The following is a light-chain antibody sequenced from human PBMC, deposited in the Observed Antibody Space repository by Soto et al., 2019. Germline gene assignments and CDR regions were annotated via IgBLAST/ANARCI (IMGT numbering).Light chain of an antibody. CDR1: QDISNY. J-gene: IGKJ3*01. Sequence: DIQMTQSPSSLSASVGDRVTITCQASQDISNYLNWYQQKPGKAPKLLIYDASNLETGVPSRFSGSGSGTDFTFTISSLQPEDIATYYCQQYDNLFIRFGPGTKVDIK. CDR3: QQYDNLFIR. CDR2: DAS. V-gene: IGKV1-33*01.